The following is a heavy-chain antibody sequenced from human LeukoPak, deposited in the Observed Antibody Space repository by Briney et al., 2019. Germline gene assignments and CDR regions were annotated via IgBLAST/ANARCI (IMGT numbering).Heavy chain of an antibody. CDR1: GGTFSSYA. V-gene: IGHV1-69*05. Sequence: SVKVSCKASGGTFSSYATSWVRQAPGQGLEWMGGIIPIFGTANYAQKFQGRVTITTDESTSTAYMELSSLRSEDTAVYYCARRSGGYYYDSSGYTDDALDIWGQGTMVTVSS. J-gene: IGHJ3*02. CDR2: IIPIFGTA. D-gene: IGHD3-22*01. CDR3: ARRSGGYYYDSSGYTDDALDI.